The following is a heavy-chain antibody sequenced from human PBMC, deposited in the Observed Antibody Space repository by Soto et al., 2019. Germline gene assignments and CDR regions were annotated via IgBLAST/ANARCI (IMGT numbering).Heavy chain of an antibody. V-gene: IGHV4-59*11. J-gene: IGHJ6*02. CDR2: IYYRGST. CDR3: ARDGREASGMDV. CDR1: GGSISSHY. Sequence: ETLSLTCTVSGGSISSHYWSWVRQAPGKGLEWIGHIYYRGSTNYNPSLRSRSTISVDASKSQFSLKLNSVTTADAAVYYCARDGREASGMDVWGQGTKV. D-gene: IGHD1-26*01.